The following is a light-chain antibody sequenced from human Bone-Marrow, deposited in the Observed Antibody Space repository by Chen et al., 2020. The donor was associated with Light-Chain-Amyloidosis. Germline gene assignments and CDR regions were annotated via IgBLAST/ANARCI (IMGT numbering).Light chain of an antibody. Sequence: DIVLTQSLATLSLSPGERTTLSCRAIQSVKTNLAWYQQKPGQAPRLLIYDASNRATGSPARFSGSGSGTDFILTISSLEPGDFAVYYCQQSTNWPLTFGGGTKVEIK. J-gene: IGKJ4*01. CDR2: DAS. CDR3: QQSTNWPLT. CDR1: QSVKTN. V-gene: IGKV3-11*01.